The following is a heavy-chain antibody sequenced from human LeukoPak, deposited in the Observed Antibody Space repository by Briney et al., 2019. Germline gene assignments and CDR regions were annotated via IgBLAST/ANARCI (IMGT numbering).Heavy chain of an antibody. CDR3: AREGGIVVVVAATRSEPYYFDY. CDR1: GYTFTSYY. CDR2: INPSSGST. V-gene: IGHV1-46*01. D-gene: IGHD2-15*01. J-gene: IGHJ4*02. Sequence: ASVKVSCKASGYTFTSYYMHWVRQAPGQGLEWMGIINPSSGSTSYAQKFQGRVTMTRDTSTSTVYMELSSLRSEDTAVYYCAREGGIVVVVAATRSEPYYFDYWGQGTLVTVSS.